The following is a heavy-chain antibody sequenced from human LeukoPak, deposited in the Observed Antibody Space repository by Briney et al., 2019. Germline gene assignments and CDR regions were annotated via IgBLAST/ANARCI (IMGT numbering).Heavy chain of an antibody. Sequence: SETLSLTCTVSGGTISSSSYYWSWIRQPPGKGLEWIGYIYYSGRTNYNPSLKSRVTISVNTSKNQFSLKLSSVTAADTAVYKYGGPDYWGQGSLVTVSS. V-gene: IGHV4-61*01. D-gene: IGHD2-2*01. J-gene: IGHJ4*02. CDR2: IYYSGRT. CDR1: GGTISSSSYY. CDR3: GGPDY.